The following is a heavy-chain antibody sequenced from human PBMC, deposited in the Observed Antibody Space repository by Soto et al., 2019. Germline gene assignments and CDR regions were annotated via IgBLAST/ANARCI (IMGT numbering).Heavy chain of an antibody. Sequence: QVQLQESGPGLVKPSQTLSLTCIVSGGSISSGGNYWSWIRKHPGKGLEWIGYIYYSGSTNYNPSLKSRVTISVDTSKNQFSLKLSSVTAADTAVYYCARDGRKTYYYYGMDVWGQGTTVTVSS. CDR3: ARDGRKTYYYYGMDV. J-gene: IGHJ6*02. CDR2: IYYSGST. D-gene: IGHD1-26*01. CDR1: GGSISSGGNY. V-gene: IGHV4-31*03.